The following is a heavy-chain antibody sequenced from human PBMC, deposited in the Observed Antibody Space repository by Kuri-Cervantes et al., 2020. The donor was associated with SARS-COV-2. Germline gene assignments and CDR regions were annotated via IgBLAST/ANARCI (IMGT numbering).Heavy chain of an antibody. CDR2: IIPIFGTA. CDR3: ARDGSGSYTAKPAYFDY. J-gene: IGHJ4*02. CDR1: GYTFTSYG. Sequence: SVKVSCKASGYTFTSYGISWVRQAPGQGLEWMGGIIPIFGTANYAQKFQGRVTITTDESTSTAYMELSSLRSEDTAVYYFARDGSGSYTAKPAYFDYWGQGTLVTVSS. D-gene: IGHD1-26*01. V-gene: IGHV1-69*05.